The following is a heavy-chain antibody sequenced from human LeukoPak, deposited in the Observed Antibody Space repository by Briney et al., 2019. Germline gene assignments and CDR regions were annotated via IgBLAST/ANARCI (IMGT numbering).Heavy chain of an antibody. CDR1: GGSFSGYY. V-gene: IGHV4-34*01. J-gene: IGHJ4*02. D-gene: IGHD6-13*01. CDR2: INHSGST. CDR3: ARSYSSSWYVGY. Sequence: SETLSLTCAVYGGSFSGYYWSWIRQPPGKGLEWIGEINHSGSTNYNPSLKSRVTISVDTSKNQFSLKLSSVTAADTAVYYCARSYSSSWYVGYWGQGTLVTVSS.